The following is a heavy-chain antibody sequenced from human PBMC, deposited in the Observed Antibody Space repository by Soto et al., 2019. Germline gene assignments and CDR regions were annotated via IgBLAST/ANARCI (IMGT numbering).Heavy chain of an antibody. CDR1: GFIFSTHP. CDR3: AKRDPSDVAARLFDY. D-gene: IGHD6-6*01. CDR2: INTAGST. Sequence: GGSLRLSCAASGFIFSTHPMSWVRQAPGKGLEWVSAINTAGSTYYAESVKGRFTISRDNSKMTLYLQMNSLRAEDTAVYYCAKRDPSDVAARLFDYWGQGTLVTVSS. J-gene: IGHJ4*02. V-gene: IGHV3-23*01.